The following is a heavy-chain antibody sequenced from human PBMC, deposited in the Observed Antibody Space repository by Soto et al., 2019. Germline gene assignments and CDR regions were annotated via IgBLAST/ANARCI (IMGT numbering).Heavy chain of an antibody. J-gene: IGHJ1*01. D-gene: IGHD4-17*01. V-gene: IGHV3-23*01. CDR1: GFTFSSYA. CDR2: ISGSGGST. CDR3: AKDHSDYGDYPGDFQH. Sequence: GGSLRLSCAASGFTFSSYAMSWVRQAPGKGLEWVSAISGSGGSTYYADSVKGRFTISRDNSKNTLYLQMNSLRAEDTAVYYCAKDHSDYGDYPGDFQHWGQGTLVTVSS.